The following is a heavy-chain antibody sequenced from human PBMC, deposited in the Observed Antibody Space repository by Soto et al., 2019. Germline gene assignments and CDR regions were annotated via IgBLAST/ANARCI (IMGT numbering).Heavy chain of an antibody. CDR2: IYSGGST. Sequence: PGGSLRLSCAASGFTVSSNYMSWVRQAPGKGLEWVSVIYSGGSTYYADSVKGRFTISRDNSKNTLYLQMNSLRAEDTAVYYCARDRTTVVTDYWYFDLWGRGTLVT. J-gene: IGHJ2*01. CDR3: ARDRTTVVTDYWYFDL. D-gene: IGHD4-17*01. CDR1: GFTVSSNY. V-gene: IGHV3-53*01.